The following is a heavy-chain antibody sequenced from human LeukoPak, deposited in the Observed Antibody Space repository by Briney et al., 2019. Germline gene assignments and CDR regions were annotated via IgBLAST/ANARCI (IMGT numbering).Heavy chain of an antibody. J-gene: IGHJ6*03. CDR3: ARTAFQFGQYFYYMNV. V-gene: IGHV1-18*01. CDR2: ISAYNGNT. CDR1: GYAFTSYG. D-gene: IGHD3-3*02. Sequence: ASVKVSCKASGYAFTSYGISWVRQAPGQGLEWMGWISAYNGNTNYAQKLQGRVTMTTGTSTSTAYMELRSLTSDDTAVYYCARTAFQFGQYFYYMNVWGTGTTVTVSS.